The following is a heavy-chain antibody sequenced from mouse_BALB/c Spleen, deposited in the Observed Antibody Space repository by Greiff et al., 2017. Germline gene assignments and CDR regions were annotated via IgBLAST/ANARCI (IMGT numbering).Heavy chain of an antibody. D-gene: IGHD2-2*01. CDR2: ISSGGST. V-gene: IGHV5-6-5*01. CDR1: GFTFSSYA. J-gene: IGHJ3*01. CDR3: ARVYGNDVGWFAY. Sequence: EVQGVESGGGLVKPGGSLKLSCAASGFTFSSYAMSWVRQTPEKRLEWVASISSGGSTYYPDSVKGRFTISRDNARNILYLQMSSLRSEDTAMYYCARVYGNDVGWFAYWGQGTLVTVSA.